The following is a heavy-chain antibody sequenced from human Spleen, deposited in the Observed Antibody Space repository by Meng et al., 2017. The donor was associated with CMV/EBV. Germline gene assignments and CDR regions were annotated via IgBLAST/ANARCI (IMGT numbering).Heavy chain of an antibody. Sequence: SETLPLTCTVSGDSMTSGNYWSWIRLSPGKGLEWIGYIFYTGSTSYNPSLKSRVTISIDTSKSQFSLKLTSVTAADTAVYYCARELGGGLTARRVIDFWGQGTTVTVSS. V-gene: IGHV4-59*01. CDR2: IFYTGST. J-gene: IGHJ6*02. CDR3: ARELGGGLTARRVIDF. CDR1: GDSMTSGNY. D-gene: IGHD6-6*01.